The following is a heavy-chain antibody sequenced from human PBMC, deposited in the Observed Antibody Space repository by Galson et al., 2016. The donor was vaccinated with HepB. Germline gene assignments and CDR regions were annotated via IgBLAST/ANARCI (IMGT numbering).Heavy chain of an antibody. CDR2: IYYSGST. J-gene: IGHJ4*02. CDR3: ASMVRGVTIYY. Sequence: SETLSLTCAVSGDSISSGNWRIWVRQPPGKGLEWIGSIYYSGSTYYNPSLKSRVTISVDTSKNQFSLKLSSVTAADTAVYYCASMVRGVTIYYWGQGTLVTVSS. V-gene: IGHV4-55*01. D-gene: IGHD3-10*01. CDR1: GDSISSGNW.